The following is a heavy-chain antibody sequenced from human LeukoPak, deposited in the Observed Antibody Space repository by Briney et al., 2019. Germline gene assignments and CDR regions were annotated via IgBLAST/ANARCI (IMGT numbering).Heavy chain of an antibody. CDR2: VANSGVDT. Sequence: GGSLRLSCAASGFTFTTYAMSWVRQAPGKGLEWVSTVANSGVDTYYADSVRGRFTISRDNSRNTVYLQINSLRAEDTAVYYCAKDPRHCSGGYCWDYYYYMDVWGKGTTVTVSS. V-gene: IGHV3-23*01. CDR3: AKDPRHCSGGYCWDYYYYMDV. CDR1: GFTFTTYA. D-gene: IGHD2-21*02. J-gene: IGHJ6*03.